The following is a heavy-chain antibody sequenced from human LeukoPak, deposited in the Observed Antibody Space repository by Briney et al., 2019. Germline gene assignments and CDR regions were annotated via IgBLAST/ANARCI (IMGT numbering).Heavy chain of an antibody. CDR2: ISTYNGNT. D-gene: IGHD3-22*01. CDR3: ARDKGDYYDSSASFDY. CDR1: GYTFTSYG. V-gene: IGHV1-18*01. J-gene: IGHJ4*02. Sequence: ASVKVSCKASGYTFTSYGISWVRQAPGHGLEWMGWISTYNGNTNYAQNLQDRVTMTTDTSTSTAYMELRSLRSDDTAVYYCARDKGDYYDSSASFDYWGQGTLVTVSS.